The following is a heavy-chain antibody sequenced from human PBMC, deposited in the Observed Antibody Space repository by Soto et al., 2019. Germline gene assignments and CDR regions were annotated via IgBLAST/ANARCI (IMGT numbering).Heavy chain of an antibody. V-gene: IGHV3-48*02. J-gene: IGHJ4*02. CDR1: GFTFSSYS. D-gene: IGHD6-19*01. Sequence: PGGSLRLSCAASGFTFSSYSMNCVHQAPGKGLEWVSYISSSSSTIYYADSVKGRFTISRDNAKNSLYLQMNSLRDEDTAVYYCARVGAREQWLVFDYWGQGTLVTVSS. CDR3: ARVGAREQWLVFDY. CDR2: ISSSSSTI.